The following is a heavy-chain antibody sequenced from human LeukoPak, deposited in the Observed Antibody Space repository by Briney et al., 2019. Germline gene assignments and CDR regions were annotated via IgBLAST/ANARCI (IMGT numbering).Heavy chain of an antibody. J-gene: IGHJ4*02. CDR3: GRHADRTGSGD. Sequence: GGSLRLSCVTSGFIFSGHYMSWIRQGPGKGLEWVGYISGSGSDIAYADSVKGRFTISRDNAKDSLYLQMNSLRADDTAVYYCGRHADRTGSGDWGQGTLVTVSS. CDR1: GFIFSGHY. D-gene: IGHD3-22*01. V-gene: IGHV3-11*01. CDR2: ISGSGSDI.